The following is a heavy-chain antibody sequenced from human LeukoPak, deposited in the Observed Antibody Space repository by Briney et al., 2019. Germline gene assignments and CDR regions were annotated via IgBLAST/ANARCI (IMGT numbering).Heavy chain of an antibody. CDR2: ISAYNGNR. V-gene: IGHV1-18*01. D-gene: IGHD2-2*01. J-gene: IGHJ6*03. CDR3: ARDLYCCSTSCPNYYYYYYMDV. Sequence: ASGKVSRKASGYTVTSYGISWGRQAPGQGLEGRGGISAYNGNRIYAQQLQRKLTPPTHTSTSTAYIELTSLISDDTAVYYCARDLYCCSTSCPNYYYYYYMDVWGEGTTVTVSS. CDR1: GYTVTSYG.